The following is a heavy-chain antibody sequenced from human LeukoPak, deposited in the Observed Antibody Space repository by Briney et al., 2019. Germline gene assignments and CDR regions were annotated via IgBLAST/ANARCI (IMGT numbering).Heavy chain of an antibody. CDR2: ISGAGFST. J-gene: IGHJ5*02. CDR3: ARGFDP. V-gene: IGHV3-23*01. CDR1: GFTFAGFA. Sequence: GGSLRLSCAASGFTFAGFAMDWVRQAPGKGLEWVSDISGAGFSTLYADSVKGRFTISRDNSKNTLYLQMNSLRAEDTAVYYCARGFDPWGQGTLVAVSS.